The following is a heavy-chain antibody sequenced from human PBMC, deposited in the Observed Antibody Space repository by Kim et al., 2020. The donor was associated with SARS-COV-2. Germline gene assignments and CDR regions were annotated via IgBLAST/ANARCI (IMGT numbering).Heavy chain of an antibody. CDR1: GYSFTSYW. CDR3: ARARQLDEFDY. V-gene: IGHV5-51*01. Sequence: GESLKISCKGSGYSFTSYWIGWVRQMPGKGLEWMGIIYPGDSDTRYSPSFQGQVTISADKSISTAYLQGSRLKASDTAMYYCARARQLDEFDYWGQGTLVTVSS. J-gene: IGHJ4*02. CDR2: IYPGDSDT. D-gene: IGHD6-13*01.